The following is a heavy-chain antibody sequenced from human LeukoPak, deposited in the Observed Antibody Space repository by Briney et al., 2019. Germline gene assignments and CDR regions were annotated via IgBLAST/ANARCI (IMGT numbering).Heavy chain of an antibody. Sequence: ASVKVSCKASGYTFTSYGISWLRQAPGQGLEWMGWISAYNGNTNYAQKLQGRVTMTTDTSTSTAYMELRSLRSDDTAVYYCAREAFGVVRYYYYYYMDVWGKGTTVTVSS. D-gene: IGHD3-3*01. V-gene: IGHV1-18*01. J-gene: IGHJ6*03. CDR3: AREAFGVVRYYYYYYMDV. CDR1: GYTFTSYG. CDR2: ISAYNGNT.